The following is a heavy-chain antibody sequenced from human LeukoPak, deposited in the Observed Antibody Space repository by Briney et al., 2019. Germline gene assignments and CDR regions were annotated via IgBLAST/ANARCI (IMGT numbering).Heavy chain of an antibody. J-gene: IGHJ5*02. Sequence: PGGSLRLSCAASGFTLSRYEMNWVRQAPGKGPEWVSYISSSGSTIYYADSVKGRFTISRDNAENSLYLQMNSLRAEDTAVYYCARDFWFDPWGQGTLVTVSS. V-gene: IGHV3-48*03. CDR3: ARDFWFDP. CDR2: ISSSGSTI. CDR1: GFTLSRYE.